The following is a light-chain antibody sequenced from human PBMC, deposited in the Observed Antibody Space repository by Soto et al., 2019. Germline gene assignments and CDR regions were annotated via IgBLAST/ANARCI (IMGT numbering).Light chain of an antibody. V-gene: IGKV3-20*01. CDR1: QSVSSSY. CDR3: QQNKDWPGT. Sequence: EIVLTQSPGTLSLSPGERATLSCRASQSVSSSYLAWYQQKPGQAPRLLIYGASSRATGIPDRFTGSGSGTEFTLTISSLQSEDFGLYYCQQNKDWPGTFGQGTKVDIK. CDR2: GAS. J-gene: IGKJ1*01.